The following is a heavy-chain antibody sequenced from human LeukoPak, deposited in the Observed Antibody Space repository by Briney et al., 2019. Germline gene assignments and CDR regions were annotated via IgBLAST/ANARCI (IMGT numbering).Heavy chain of an antibody. Sequence: GGSLRLSCAASGFTFSSYAMSWVRQAPGKGLEWVSGISGRDSSTYYADSVKGRFTISRENSKNTLYLQMNSLRAEDTAVYYCATSGGSYWSWGQGTLVTVSS. D-gene: IGHD1-26*01. CDR3: ATSGGSYWS. CDR1: GFTFSSYA. CDR2: ISGRDSST. J-gene: IGHJ5*02. V-gene: IGHV3-23*01.